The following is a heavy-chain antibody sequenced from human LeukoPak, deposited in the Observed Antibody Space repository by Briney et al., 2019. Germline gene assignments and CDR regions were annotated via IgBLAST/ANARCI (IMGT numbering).Heavy chain of an antibody. CDR1: GGSFSGYY. D-gene: IGHD3-9*01. CDR2: INHSGST. V-gene: IGHV4-34*01. J-gene: IGHJ4*02. CDR3: ARGRYFLDY. Sequence: SETLSLTCAVYGGSFSGYYWSWIRQPPGKGLEWIGEINHSGSTNYNPSLKSRVTISVDTSKNQISLNLSSVTAADTAVYYCARGRYFLDYWGQGTQVTVSS.